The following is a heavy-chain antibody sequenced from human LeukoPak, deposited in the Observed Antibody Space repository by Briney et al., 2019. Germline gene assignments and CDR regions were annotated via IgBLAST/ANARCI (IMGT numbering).Heavy chain of an antibody. CDR2: INPNSGGT. J-gene: IGHJ5*02. D-gene: IGHD5-24*01. V-gene: IGHV1-2*02. Sequence: GASVKVSCKASGYTFTGYYMHWVRQAPGQGLEWMGWINPNSGGTNYAQKFQGRVTMTRDTSISTAYMELSRLRSDDTAVYYCARAGDGYNYGEEWFDPWGQGTLVTVSS. CDR3: ARAGDGYNYGEEWFDP. CDR1: GYTFTGYY.